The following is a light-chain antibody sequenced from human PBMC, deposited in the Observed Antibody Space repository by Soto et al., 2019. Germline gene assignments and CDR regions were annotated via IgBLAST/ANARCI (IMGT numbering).Light chain of an antibody. V-gene: IGKV3D-20*02. CDR1: QSVSSSY. J-gene: IGKJ4*01. Sequence: IVLTQSPGPPSLSPGERATLSCRASQSVSSSYLAWYQQKPGQAPRLLIYGASTRATGIPARFSGSGSRTEFTLTISSLQSEDFAVYYCQQRSNWPLTFGGGTKVDIK. CDR3: QQRSNWPLT. CDR2: GAS.